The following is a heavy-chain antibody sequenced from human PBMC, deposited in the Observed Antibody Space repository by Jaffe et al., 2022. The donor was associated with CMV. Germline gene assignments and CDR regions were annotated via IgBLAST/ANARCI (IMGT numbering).Heavy chain of an antibody. CDR1: GYSFTSYW. D-gene: IGHD3-3*01. J-gene: IGHJ6*03. CDR2: IYPGDSDT. CDR3: ARHVRYYDFWSGYYIPERGYYYYMDV. V-gene: IGHV5-51*01. Sequence: EVQLVQSGAEVKKPGESLKISCKGSGYSFTSYWIGWVRQMPGKGLEWMGIIYPGDSDTRYSPSFQGQVTISADKSISTAYLQWSSLKASDTAMYYCARHVRYYDFWSGYYIPERGYYYYMDVWGKGTTVTVSS.